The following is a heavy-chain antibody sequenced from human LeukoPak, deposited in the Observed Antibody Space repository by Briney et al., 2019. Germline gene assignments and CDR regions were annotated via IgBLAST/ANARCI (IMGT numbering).Heavy chain of an antibody. Sequence: IYYSGSTYYNPSLKSRVTISVDTSKNQFSPKLSSVTAADTAVYYCARGIRSSSWYRPVDYWGQGTLVTVSS. CDR2: IYYSGST. V-gene: IGHV4-39*01. D-gene: IGHD6-13*01. CDR3: ARGIRSSSWYRPVDY. J-gene: IGHJ4*02.